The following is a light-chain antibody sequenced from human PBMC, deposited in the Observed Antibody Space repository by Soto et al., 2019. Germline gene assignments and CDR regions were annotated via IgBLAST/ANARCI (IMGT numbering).Light chain of an antibody. CDR2: GNS. CDR1: SSNIGAGYD. J-gene: IGLJ2*01. Sequence: QSVLTQPPSVSGAPGQRFTISCTGSSSNIGAGYDVHWYQQLPGTAPKLLIYGNSNRPSGVPDRFSGSKSGTSASLAISGLQAEDESDYFCQSYDSSLSGSGVFGGGTQLTVL. V-gene: IGLV1-40*01. CDR3: QSYDSSLSGSGV.